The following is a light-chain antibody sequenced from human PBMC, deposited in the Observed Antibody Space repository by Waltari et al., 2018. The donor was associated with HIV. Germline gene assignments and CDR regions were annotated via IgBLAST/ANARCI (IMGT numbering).Light chain of an antibody. CDR2: YDN. CDR3: QVWDVDTSHLI. V-gene: IGLV3-21*04. CDR1: NIERRG. Sequence: YVLYQPPSVSVAPGKTATITCGGGNIERRGVQWYQLRPGQAPVLVMQYDNDRPSGIPERFSGFNSGNTATLTISRVEAGDEADFYCQVWDVDTSHLIFGGGTRLTVL. J-gene: IGLJ2*01.